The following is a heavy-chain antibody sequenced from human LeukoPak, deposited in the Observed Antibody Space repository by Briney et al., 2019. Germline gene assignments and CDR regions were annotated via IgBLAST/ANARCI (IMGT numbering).Heavy chain of an antibody. D-gene: IGHD1-26*01. V-gene: IGHV1-8*01. CDR2: MNPNNGNT. CDR1: GYTFTNYD. CDR3: VRDGVGAPPFDY. Sequence: ASVKVSCKASGYTFTNYDINWVRQATGRGLEWMGWMNPNNGNTGYAQKFQGRVTMTSDTSINTAYMELSGLRSDDTAVYYCVRDGVGAPPFDYWGQGALVTVSS. J-gene: IGHJ4*02.